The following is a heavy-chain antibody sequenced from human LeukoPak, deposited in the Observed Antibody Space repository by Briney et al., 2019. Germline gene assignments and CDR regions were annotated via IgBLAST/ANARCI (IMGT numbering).Heavy chain of an antibody. CDR3: ARETTYYTSGSYYSHFDY. D-gene: IGHD3-10*01. Sequence: GESLKISCKGSGYSFTNYWIGWVRQATGQGLVWMGWMNPNSGNTGYAQKFQGRVTMTRNTSISTAYMELSSLRSEDTAVYYCARETTYYTSGSYYSHFDYWGQGTLVTVSS. J-gene: IGHJ4*02. CDR1: GYSFTNYW. CDR2: MNPNSGNT. V-gene: IGHV1-8*02.